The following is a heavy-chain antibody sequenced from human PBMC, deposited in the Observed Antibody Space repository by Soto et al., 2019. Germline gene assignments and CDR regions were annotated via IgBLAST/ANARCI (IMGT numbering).Heavy chain of an antibody. Sequence: PSETLSLTCTVSGGSISSYYWSWIRQPPGKGLEWIGYIYYSGSTNYNPSLKSRIIMNPDTSTNQISLQLNSVTPEDTAVYYCARDKDHNSGWYGIEYWGQGTLVTVSS. CDR1: GGSISSYY. D-gene: IGHD6-19*01. CDR2: IYYSGST. CDR3: ARDKDHNSGWYGIEY. J-gene: IGHJ4*02. V-gene: IGHV4-59*12.